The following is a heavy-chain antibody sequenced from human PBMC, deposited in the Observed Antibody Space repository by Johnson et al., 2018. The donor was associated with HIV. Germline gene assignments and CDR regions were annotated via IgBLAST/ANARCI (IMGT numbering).Heavy chain of an antibody. J-gene: IGHJ3*02. V-gene: IGHV3-30*04. Sequence: QVQLVESGGGVVQPGRSLRLSCAASGFTFSSYAMHWVRQAPGKGLEWVAVISYDGSNQYYADSVKGRFTISRDNSKNTVFLQMNSLRPEDTAMYYCARERYCSSSGSRYPFDIWGQGTMVTVSS. CDR1: GFTFSSYA. D-gene: IGHD2-2*01. CDR2: ISYDGSNQ. CDR3: ARERYCSSSGSRYPFDI.